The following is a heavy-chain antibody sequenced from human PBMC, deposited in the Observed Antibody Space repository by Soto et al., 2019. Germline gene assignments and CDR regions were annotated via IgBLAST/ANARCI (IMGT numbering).Heavy chain of an antibody. CDR2: IIPIFGTA. CDR1: GGTFSSYA. J-gene: IGHJ6*02. CDR3: ARHVPAAGYYYGMDV. D-gene: IGHD2-2*01. V-gene: IGHV1-69*12. Sequence: QVQLVQSGAEVKKPGSSVKVSCKASGGTFSSYAISWVRQAPGQGLEWMGGIIPIFGTANYAQKFQGRVTIPADESTSTASMGLSSLRSEDTAVYYCARHVPAAGYYYGMDVWGQGTTVTVSS.